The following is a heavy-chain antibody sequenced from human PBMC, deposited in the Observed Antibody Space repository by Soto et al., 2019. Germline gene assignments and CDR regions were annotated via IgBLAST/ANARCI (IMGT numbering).Heavy chain of an antibody. CDR1: GYTFTNFA. V-gene: IGHV1-18*01. CDR2: INAYNGNT. CDR3: ARCGAEAYYDFWSGYYIDY. J-gene: IGHJ4*02. D-gene: IGHD3-3*01. Sequence: ASVKVSCKASGYTFTNFAMHWVRQAPGQRLEWMGWINAYNGNTNYAQKLQGRVTMTTDTSTSTAYMELRSLRSDDTAVYYCARCGAEAYYDFWSGYYIDYWGQGTLVTVSS.